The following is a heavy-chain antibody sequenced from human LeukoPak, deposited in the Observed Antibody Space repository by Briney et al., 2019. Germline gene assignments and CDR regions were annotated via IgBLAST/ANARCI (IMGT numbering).Heavy chain of an antibody. J-gene: IGHJ3*02. D-gene: IGHD6-6*01. CDR1: GYTFTSYD. Sequence: ASVKVSCKASGYTFTSYDINWVRQATGQGLEWMGWMNPNSGNTGYAQKFQGRVTITRNTSISTAYMELSSLRSEDTAVYYCARGRRVRIAARPDAFDIWGQGTMVTVSS. CDR3: ARGRRVRIAARPDAFDI. CDR2: MNPNSGNT. V-gene: IGHV1-8*03.